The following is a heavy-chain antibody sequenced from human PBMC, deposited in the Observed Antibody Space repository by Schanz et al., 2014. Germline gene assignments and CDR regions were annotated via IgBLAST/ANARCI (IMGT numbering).Heavy chain of an antibody. CDR2: INSDGTTT. J-gene: IGHJ4*02. Sequence: EVQLLESGGGLVQPGGSLRLSCAASGFTFRNYGMSWVRQAPGQGLEWVSHINSDGTTTTYADSVKGRFTISRDNAENTLYLQMNSLRVEDTAVYYCAMGGYQLHHWGQGTLVTVSS. CDR1: GFTFRNYG. D-gene: IGHD1-7*01. CDR3: AMGGYQLHH. V-gene: IGHV3-74*02.